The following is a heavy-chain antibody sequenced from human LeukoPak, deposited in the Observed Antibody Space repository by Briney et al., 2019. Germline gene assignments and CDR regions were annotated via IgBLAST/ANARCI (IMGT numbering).Heavy chain of an antibody. V-gene: IGHV4-59*08. CDR2: IYSSGGT. CDR3: ARHPPYSSSSIVYFDY. D-gene: IGHD6-6*01. CDR1: GGSISSYY. J-gene: IGHJ4*02. Sequence: SETLSLTCTVSGGSISSYYWSWIRQPPGKGLEWIGYIYSSGGTKYNPSLKSRVTISVDTSKNQFSLKLSSVTAADTAVYYCARHPPYSSSSIVYFDYWGQGTLVTVPS.